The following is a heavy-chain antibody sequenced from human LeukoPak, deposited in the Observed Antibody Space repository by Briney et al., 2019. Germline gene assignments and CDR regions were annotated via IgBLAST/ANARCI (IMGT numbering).Heavy chain of an antibody. CDR3: ATDLATVITVTNC. D-gene: IGHD4-23*01. Sequence: ASVKVSCKVSGYTLTELSMHWVRQDPGKGLEWVGGFYPEDGETIYAQKFQGRVTMTEDTSTDTAYVELTSLRSEDTAVYYCATDLATVITVTNCWGQGTLVTVSS. CDR1: GYTLTELS. V-gene: IGHV1-24*01. J-gene: IGHJ4*02. CDR2: FYPEDGET.